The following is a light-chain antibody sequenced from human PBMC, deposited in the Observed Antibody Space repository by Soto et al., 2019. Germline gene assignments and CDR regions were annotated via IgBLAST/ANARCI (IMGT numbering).Light chain of an antibody. Sequence: EFVLTQSPGTLSLSPGERATLSCRASQTVRNNYLAWYQQKPGQAPRLLIYDASSRATGIPDRFSGGGSGTDFTLTISSLQPEDFATYYCQQYSEWPPITFGQGTRLEIK. CDR3: QQYSEWPPIT. CDR1: QTVRNNY. CDR2: DAS. V-gene: IGKV3-20*01. J-gene: IGKJ5*01.